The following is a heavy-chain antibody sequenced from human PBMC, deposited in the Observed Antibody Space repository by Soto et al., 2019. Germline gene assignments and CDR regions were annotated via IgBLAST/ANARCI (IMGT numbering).Heavy chain of an antibody. D-gene: IGHD3-10*01. CDR3: AKVDPVDTATYYCAQTEDGGRSRTPAGWFDA. CDR2: ISGSGGST. Sequence: GGSLRRSCAASGFTFSSYAMSWVRQAPGKGLEWVSAISGSGGSTYYADAVKGRFTISRDNSKNALYLKMNSLRAEDTAVYYCAKVDPVDTATYYCAQTEDGGRSRTPAGWFDAWGQGTLVTVSS. J-gene: IGHJ5*02. V-gene: IGHV3-23*01. CDR1: GFTFSSYA.